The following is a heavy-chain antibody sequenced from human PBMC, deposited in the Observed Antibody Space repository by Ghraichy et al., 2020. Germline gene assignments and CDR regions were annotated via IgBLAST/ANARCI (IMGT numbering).Heavy chain of an antibody. V-gene: IGHV3-74*01. CDR3: ARDRGLWSGDYYFDY. D-gene: IGHD3-3*01. J-gene: IGHJ4*02. Sequence: GGSLRLSCAASGFTFSSYWMHWVRQAPGKGLVWVSRINSDGSSTSYADSVKGRFTISRDNAKNTLYLQMNSLRAEDTAVYYCARDRGLWSGDYYFDYWGQGTLVTVSS. CDR1: GFTFSSYW. CDR2: INSDGSST.